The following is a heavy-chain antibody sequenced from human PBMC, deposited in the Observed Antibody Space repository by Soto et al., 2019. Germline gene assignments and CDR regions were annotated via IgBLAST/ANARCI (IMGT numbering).Heavy chain of an antibody. J-gene: IGHJ4*02. CDR2: ISYDGSNK. Sequence: QVQLVESGGGVVQPGRSLRLSCAASGFTFSSYAMHWVRQAPGKGLEWVAVISYDGSNKYYADSVKGRFTISRDNSKNTLYLQMNSLRAEDTAVYYCARGGAIFGVVNTGYYFDYWGQGTLVTVSS. CDR3: ARGGAIFGVVNTGYYFDY. V-gene: IGHV3-30-3*01. D-gene: IGHD3-3*01. CDR1: GFTFSSYA.